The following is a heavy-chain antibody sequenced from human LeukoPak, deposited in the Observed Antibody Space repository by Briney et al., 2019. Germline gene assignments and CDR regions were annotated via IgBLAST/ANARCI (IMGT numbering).Heavy chain of an antibody. CDR3: ARELYCSSTSCYAGTFDY. Sequence: GGSLRLSCAASGFTFSSYARHWVRQAPGKGLEWVAVISYDGSNKYYADSVKGRFTISRDNSKNTLYLQMNTLRAEDTAVYYCARELYCSSTSCYAGTFDYWGQGTLVTVSS. D-gene: IGHD2-2*01. CDR2: ISYDGSNK. J-gene: IGHJ4*02. CDR1: GFTFSSYA. V-gene: IGHV3-30-3*01.